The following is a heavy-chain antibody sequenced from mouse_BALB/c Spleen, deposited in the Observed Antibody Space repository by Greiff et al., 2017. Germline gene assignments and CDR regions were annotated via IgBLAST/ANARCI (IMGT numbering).Heavy chain of an antibody. CDR3: ARTIYYYGSSYAMDY. CDR2: ISSGGSYT. D-gene: IGHD1-1*01. V-gene: IGHV5-9-4*01. Sequence: EVKLMESGGGLVKPGGSLKLSCAASGFTFSSYAMSWVRQSPEKRLEWVAEISSGGSYTYYPDTVTGRFTISRDNAKNTLYLEMSSLRSEDTAMYYCARTIYYYGSSYAMDYWGQGTSVTVSS. J-gene: IGHJ4*01. CDR1: GFTFSSYA.